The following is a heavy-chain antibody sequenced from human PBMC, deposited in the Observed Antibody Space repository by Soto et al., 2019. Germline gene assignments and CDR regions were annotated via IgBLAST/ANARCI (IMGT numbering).Heavy chain of an antibody. CDR1: GYSFTTYW. CDR3: TRFIGYCISTTCYAGVY. CDR2: IYPGDSDT. Sequence: EVQLVQSGEEVKEPGESLKISCKGSGYSFTTYWIGWVRQMPGKGLEWMGIIYPGDSDTRYSPSFQGQVTISADKSISTAYLQWSSLKASDTAMYYCTRFIGYCISTTCYAGVYWGQGTLVTVSS. V-gene: IGHV5-51*03. D-gene: IGHD2-2*01. J-gene: IGHJ4*02.